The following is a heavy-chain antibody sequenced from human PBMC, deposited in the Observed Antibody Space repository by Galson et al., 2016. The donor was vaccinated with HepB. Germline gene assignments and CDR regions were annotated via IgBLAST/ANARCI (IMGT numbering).Heavy chain of an antibody. D-gene: IGHD2-21*02. CDR3: ARVPCSGDCHYPLWHSMDV. V-gene: IGHV3-21*06. CDR2: ISTGASYI. CDR1: GFVFSSFG. J-gene: IGHJ6*02. Sequence: SLRLSCAASGFVFSSFGVNWVRQAPGKGLEWVSSISTGASYIYYADSVQGRFTVSRDSARNSLYLQLNSLRAEDTAVYYCARVPCSGDCHYPLWHSMDVWGQGTTVTVSS.